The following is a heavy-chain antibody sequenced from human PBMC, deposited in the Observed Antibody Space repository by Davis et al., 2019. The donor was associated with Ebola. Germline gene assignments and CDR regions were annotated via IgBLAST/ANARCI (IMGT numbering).Heavy chain of an antibody. CDR1: GGSFSGYY. CDR3: ASILGYCSGGSCV. D-gene: IGHD2-15*01. Sequence: SETLSLTCAVYGGSFSGYYWGWIRQPPGKGLEWIGEINHSGSTYYNPSLKSRVTISVDTSKNQFSLKLSSVTAADTAVYYCASILGYCSGGSCVWGQGTLVTVSS. CDR2: INHSGST. J-gene: IGHJ4*02. V-gene: IGHV4-34*01.